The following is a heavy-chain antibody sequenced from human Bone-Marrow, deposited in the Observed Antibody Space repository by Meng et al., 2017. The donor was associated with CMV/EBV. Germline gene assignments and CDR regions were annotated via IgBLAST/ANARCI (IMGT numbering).Heavy chain of an antibody. CDR1: GYNFTNFW. CDR3: ARQYYGSGSYYNNWFDP. D-gene: IGHD3-10*01. Sequence: GESLKISCKGSGYNFTNFWIAWVRQMAGKGLEWMGIIYPGDSDTRYSPSFQGQVTISADKSISTAYLQWSSLKASDTAMYYCARQYYGSGSYYNNWFDPWGQGTLVTVSS. CDR2: IYPGDSDT. J-gene: IGHJ5*02. V-gene: IGHV5-51*01.